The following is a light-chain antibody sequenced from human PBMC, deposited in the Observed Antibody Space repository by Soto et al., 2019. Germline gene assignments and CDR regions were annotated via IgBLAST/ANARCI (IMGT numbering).Light chain of an antibody. V-gene: IGLV2-14*01. CDR3: SSFTSNNTPHVV. Sequence: QSALTQPASVSGSPGQSITISCTGTDSDVGGYNYVSWYQQHPDKAPKLMIYGVYNRPSGVSNRFSGSKSGNTASLTISGLQAEDEADYYCSSFTSNNTPHVVFGGGTKVTGL. J-gene: IGLJ2*01. CDR1: DSDVGGYNY. CDR2: GVY.